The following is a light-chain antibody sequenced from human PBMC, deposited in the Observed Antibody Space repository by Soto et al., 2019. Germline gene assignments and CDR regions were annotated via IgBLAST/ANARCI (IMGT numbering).Light chain of an antibody. J-gene: IGKJ4*01. Sequence: EIVLTQSPDTLSLSPGERATLSCRASQSVRSNSLAWYQQKPGQAPRFLIYDASSRATGIPDRFSGSGSGKDFNLTISRLEPEDFAVYYCQQYGSTPLTFGGGTKVDIK. V-gene: IGKV3-20*01. CDR3: QQYGSTPLT. CDR1: QSVRSNS. CDR2: DAS.